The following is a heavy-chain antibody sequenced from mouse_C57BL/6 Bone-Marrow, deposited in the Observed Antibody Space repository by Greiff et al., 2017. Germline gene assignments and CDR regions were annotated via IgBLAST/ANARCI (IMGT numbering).Heavy chain of an antibody. CDR3: AMSSYYYGSLFAY. J-gene: IGHJ3*01. CDR2: ISDGGSYT. CDR1: GFTFSSYA. V-gene: IGHV5-4*01. D-gene: IGHD1-1*01. Sequence: EVQLVESGGGLVKPGGSLKLSCAASGFTFSSYAMSWVRQTPEKRLEWVATISDGGSYTYYPDNVKGRFTISRDNAKHNLYLQMSHLKSEDTAMYYCAMSSYYYGSLFAYWGQGTLVTVSA.